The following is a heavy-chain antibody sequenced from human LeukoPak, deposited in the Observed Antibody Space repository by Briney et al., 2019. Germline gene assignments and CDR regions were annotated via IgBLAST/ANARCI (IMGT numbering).Heavy chain of an antibody. D-gene: IGHD6-13*01. CDR3: ATPGRIPEAANWFDP. V-gene: IGHV3-15*01. Sequence: GGSLRLSCAASGFTVSSNYMSWVRQAPGKGLEWVGHIKSRTDGGTTDYAAPVKGRFTISRDDSENTLYLQMNSLKTEDTAVYYCATPGRIPEAANWFDPWGQGTLVTVSS. CDR1: GFTVSSNY. CDR2: IKSRTDGGTT. J-gene: IGHJ5*02.